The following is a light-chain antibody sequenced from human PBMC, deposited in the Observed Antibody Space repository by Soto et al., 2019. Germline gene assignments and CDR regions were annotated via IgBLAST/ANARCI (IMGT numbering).Light chain of an antibody. J-gene: IGLJ1*01. CDR1: SSDVGGYNY. V-gene: IGLV2-14*01. Sequence: QAVVTQPASVSGSPGQSITISCTGTSSDVGGYNYVSWYQQNPGKAPKLMIYEVSNRPSGVSNRFSGSKSGNTASLTISGLQAEDEADYYCSSYTSSFTLVFGTGTKLTVL. CDR2: EVS. CDR3: SSYTSSFTLV.